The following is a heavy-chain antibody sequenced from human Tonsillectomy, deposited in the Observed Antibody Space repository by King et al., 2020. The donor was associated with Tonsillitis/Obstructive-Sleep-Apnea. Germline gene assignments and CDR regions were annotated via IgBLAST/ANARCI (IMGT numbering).Heavy chain of an antibody. J-gene: IGHJ4*02. CDR2: IYYTGST. CDR1: GGSISSSSYY. D-gene: IGHD3-22*01. CDR3: AGLNHDSSDYRLKFDY. V-gene: IGHV4-39*01. Sequence: QLQESGPGLVKPSETLSLTCTVSGGSISSSSYYWGWIRQPPGKGLEWIGSIYYTGSTYYSPSLKSGVTISVDTSKNQFSLKLSSVTAADTAVYNCAGLNHDSSDYRLKFDYWGQGTLVTVSS.